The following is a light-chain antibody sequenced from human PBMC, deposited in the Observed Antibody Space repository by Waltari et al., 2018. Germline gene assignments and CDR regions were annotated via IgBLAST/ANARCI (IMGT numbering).Light chain of an antibody. Sequence: QSALTQPASVSGSPGQSITISCTGTTTDVGAYDFVAWYQQHPGKAPQLMVFDVTHRPSGISNRFSGSKSADTASLTISGLQAEDEAYYYCSSYTTTNTFVFGTGTNVTVV. V-gene: IGLV2-14*01. J-gene: IGLJ1*01. CDR1: TTDVGAYDF. CDR2: DVT. CDR3: SSYTTTNTFV.